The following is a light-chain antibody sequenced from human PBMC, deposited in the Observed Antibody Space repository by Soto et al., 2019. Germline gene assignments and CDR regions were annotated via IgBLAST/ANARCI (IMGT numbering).Light chain of an antibody. Sequence: DIQLTQSPSFLSASVGDRVSITCRASEDISSYLAWYQRKPGKAPKVLISGASTLQSGVPSSFSGSGSGTEFTLTISSLQPEDFATCYCQQVKRSPLTFGGGTKVEIK. J-gene: IGKJ4*01. CDR2: GAS. CDR1: EDISSY. V-gene: IGKV1-9*01. CDR3: QQVKRSPLT.